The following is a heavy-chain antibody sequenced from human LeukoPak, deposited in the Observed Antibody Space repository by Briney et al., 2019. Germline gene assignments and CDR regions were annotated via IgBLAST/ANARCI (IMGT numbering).Heavy chain of an antibody. J-gene: IGHJ4*02. CDR1: RYTFTSYA. D-gene: IGHD3-16*02. CDR3: ARCDYVWGNYRSRPILYFDK. Sequence: ASVKVSCKASRYTFTSYAMNWVRQAPGQGLEWMGWISGYNGNIKYAQKFQGRLTMTTDTSTTTAYMELRSLRSDDTAVYYCARCDYVWGNYRSRPILYFDKWGQGTLVTVSS. CDR2: ISGYNGNI. V-gene: IGHV1-18*01.